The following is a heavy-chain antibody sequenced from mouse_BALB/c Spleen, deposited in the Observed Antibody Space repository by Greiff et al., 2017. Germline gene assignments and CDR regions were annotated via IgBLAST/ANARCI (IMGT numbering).Heavy chain of an antibody. J-gene: IGHJ4*01. V-gene: IGHV5-6*01. Sequence: EVKVVESGGDLVKPGGSLKLSCAASGFTFSSYGMSWVRQTPDKRLEWVATISSGGSYTYYPDSVKGRFTISRDNAKNTLYLQMSSLKSEDTAMYYCARQGDYDGEMDYWGQGTSVTVSS. CDR3: ARQGDYDGEMDY. D-gene: IGHD2-4*01. CDR2: ISSGGSYT. CDR1: GFTFSSYG.